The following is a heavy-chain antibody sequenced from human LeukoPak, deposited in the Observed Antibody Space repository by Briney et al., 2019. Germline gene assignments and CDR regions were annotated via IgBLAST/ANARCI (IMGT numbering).Heavy chain of an antibody. Sequence: GGSLRLSCAASGFTFSSYAMHWVRQAPGKGLEWVAVISYDGSNKYYADSVKGRFAISRDNSKNTLYLQMNSLRAEDTAVYYCARDQVGWSLHNWFDPWGQGTLVTVSS. CDR1: GFTFSSYA. CDR3: ARDQVGWSLHNWFDP. V-gene: IGHV3-30*09. D-gene: IGHD3-22*01. J-gene: IGHJ5*02. CDR2: ISYDGSNK.